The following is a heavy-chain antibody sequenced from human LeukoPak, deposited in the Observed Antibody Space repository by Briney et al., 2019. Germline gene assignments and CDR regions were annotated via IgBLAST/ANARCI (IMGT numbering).Heavy chain of an antibody. D-gene: IGHD3-22*01. CDR2: ISGSGGST. V-gene: IGHV3-23*01. Sequence: GGSLRLSCAASGFTFSSYAMSWVRQAPGKWLEWVSAISGSGGSTYYADSVKGRFTISRDNSKNTLYLQMNSLRAEDTAVYYCAKDYYDSSGYYSPFDYWGQGTLVTVSS. CDR1: GFTFSSYA. J-gene: IGHJ4*02. CDR3: AKDYYDSSGYYSPFDY.